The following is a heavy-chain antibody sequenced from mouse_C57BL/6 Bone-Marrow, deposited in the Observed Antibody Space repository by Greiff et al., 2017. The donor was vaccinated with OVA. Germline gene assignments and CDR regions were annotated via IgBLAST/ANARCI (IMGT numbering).Heavy chain of an antibody. CDR3: ARDGYDRGYFDY. CDR1: GYSFTGYY. D-gene: IGHD2-2*01. CDR2: ISCYNGAT. J-gene: IGHJ2*01. V-gene: IGHV1S34*01. Sequence: LVKTGASVKISCTASGYSFTGYYMHWVKQSHGKSLEWIGYISCYNGATSYNQKFKGKSTFTVDTSSSTAYMQFNRLTSEDSAVYYCARDGYDRGYFDYWGQGTTLTVSS.